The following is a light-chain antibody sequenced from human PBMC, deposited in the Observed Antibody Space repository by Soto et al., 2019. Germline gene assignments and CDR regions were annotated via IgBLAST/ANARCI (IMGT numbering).Light chain of an antibody. V-gene: IGKV1-27*01. CDR2: AVS. CDR1: QVISNY. J-gene: IGKJ5*01. CDR3: QKYNSAPLT. Sequence: DVQMTKSPSSLSVSVGARVTITCRASQVISNYLAWYQQKPGKPPQLLIYAVSTLQSGVPSRFSGSASGTEFTLTISSLQPDDFATYYCQKYNSAPLTFGQGTRLE.